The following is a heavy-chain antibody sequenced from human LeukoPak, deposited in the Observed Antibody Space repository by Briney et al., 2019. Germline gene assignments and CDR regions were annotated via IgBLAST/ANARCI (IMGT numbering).Heavy chain of an antibody. D-gene: IGHD3-22*01. J-gene: IGHJ5*02. CDR3: AKSGHSYYYTPGDFS. Sequence: SETLSLTCTVSGGSISSSSSYWGWLRQPPRKGLESLATIYYTGRTTYNPSLKTRVSISLYTSSNHFSLRLTSVTAADTSVYYCAKSGHSYYYTPGDFSWGQGTLVTASS. CDR2: IYYTGRT. CDR1: GGSISSSSSY. V-gene: IGHV4-39*01.